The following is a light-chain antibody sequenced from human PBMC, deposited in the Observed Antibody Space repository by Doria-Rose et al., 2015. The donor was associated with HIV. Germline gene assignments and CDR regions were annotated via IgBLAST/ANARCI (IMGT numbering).Light chain of an antibody. CDR3: QSYDSRLSVYV. V-gene: IGLV1-40*01. CDR1: SSNIGAGFD. J-gene: IGLJ1*01. Sequence: QTVVTQEPSVSGAPGQRVAISCTGSSSNIGAGFDVNWYQQFPGTAPKLLIHGNTNRPSWVTDRFSGSKSGTSASLAISGLRAEDEADYYCQSYDSRLSVYVFGTGTKVTVL. CDR2: GNT.